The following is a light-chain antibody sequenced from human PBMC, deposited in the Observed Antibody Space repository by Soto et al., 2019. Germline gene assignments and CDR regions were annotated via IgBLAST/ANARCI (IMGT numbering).Light chain of an antibody. CDR2: DVS. CDR3: SSYTSRSTPYV. J-gene: IGLJ1*01. CDR1: SNDVGSYNY. V-gene: IGLV2-14*03. Sequence: QSVLAQPASVSGSSGQTTTISSPGNSNDVGSYNYVSWYQHPPGKAPNLVVYDVSNRPSGVSSRFSGSKSGNTASLSISGLQAEDEADYYCSSYTSRSTPYVFGTGTKVTVL.